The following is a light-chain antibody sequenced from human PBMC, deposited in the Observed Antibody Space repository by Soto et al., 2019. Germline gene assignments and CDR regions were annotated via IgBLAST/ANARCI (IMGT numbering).Light chain of an antibody. CDR1: SSDVGGYNY. CDR3: SSYTSSSTLV. CDR2: DVS. V-gene: IGLV2-14*01. J-gene: IGLJ1*01. Sequence: QSVLTQPASVSGSPGQSITISCTGTSSDVGGYNYVSWYQQHPGKAPKLMIYDVSNRPSGVSNRFSGSKSGNTASLTISGLQAEDEADYYCSSYTSSSTLVFGAGTKVXVL.